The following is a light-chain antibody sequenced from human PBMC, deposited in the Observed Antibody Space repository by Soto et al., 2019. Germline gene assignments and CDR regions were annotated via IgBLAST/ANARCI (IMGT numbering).Light chain of an antibody. CDR2: KVS. CDR3: MQGTHWPIT. Sequence: VVTRSPLSLPVALAQPASISCRSNQSLVHSDGIAYFSWFQQRPGRSPRRLIYKVSNRDSGVPARFSGSGSGTDFALKISRVEAEDVGVYYCMQGTHWPITFGQGTRLEIK. CDR1: QSLVHSDGIAY. V-gene: IGKV2-30*02. J-gene: IGKJ5*01.